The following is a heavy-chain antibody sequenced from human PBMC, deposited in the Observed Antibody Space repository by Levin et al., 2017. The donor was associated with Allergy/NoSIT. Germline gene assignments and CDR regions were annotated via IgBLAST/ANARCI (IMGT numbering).Heavy chain of an antibody. Sequence: RPGGSLRLSCAASGFTFSSYAMSWVRQAPGRGLEWVSGISGSGGSTYYAYADSVKGRFTISRDNSKNTVYLQMNRLRADDTAVYYCAKERPLSGHYPYYLDYWGQGTLVTVSS. CDR2: ISGSGGST. J-gene: IGHJ4*02. CDR3: AKERPLSGHYPYYLDY. CDR1: GFTFSSYA. D-gene: IGHD3-22*01. V-gene: IGHV3-23*01.